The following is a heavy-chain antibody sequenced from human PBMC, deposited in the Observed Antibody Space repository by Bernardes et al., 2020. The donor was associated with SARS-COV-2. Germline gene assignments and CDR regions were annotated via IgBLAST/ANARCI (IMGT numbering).Heavy chain of an antibody. CDR2: IYSGGST. CDR1: GFTVSSNY. J-gene: IGHJ4*02. D-gene: IGHD6-13*01. Sequence: GGSLRLSCAASGFTVSSNYMSWVRQAPGKGLEWVSVIYSGGSTYYADSVKGRFTISRDNSKNTLYLQMNSLRAEDTAVYYCAKEVAAAGIFNFDYWGQGTLVTVSS. CDR3: AKEVAAAGIFNFDY. V-gene: IGHV3-53*01.